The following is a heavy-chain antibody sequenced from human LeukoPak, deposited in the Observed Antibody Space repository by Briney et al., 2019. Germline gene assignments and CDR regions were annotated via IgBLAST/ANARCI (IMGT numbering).Heavy chain of an antibody. D-gene: IGHD1-7*01. J-gene: IGHJ4*02. CDR3: ARGWITGTTPFDY. CDR2: ISSSSSYI. CDR1: GFTFSTYS. Sequence: GGSLRLSCAASGFTFSTYSMNWVRQAPGKGLEWVSSISSSSSYIYYADSLKGRFTISRDNAKNSLYLQMNSLRAEDTAVYYCARGWITGTTPFDYWGQGTLVTVSS. V-gene: IGHV3-21*01.